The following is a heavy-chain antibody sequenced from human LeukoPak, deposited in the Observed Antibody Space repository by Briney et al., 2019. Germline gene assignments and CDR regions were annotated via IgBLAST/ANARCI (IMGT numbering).Heavy chain of an antibody. D-gene: IGHD3-22*01. CDR3: ARGANYYDSSGPPNWFDP. V-gene: IGHV3-74*01. J-gene: IGHJ5*02. Sequence: GGSVRLSCAASGFTFSSYWMHWVRQAPGKGRVWVTRINSDGRNTSYADSVKGRFTISRDNAKNTLYLQMNSLRAEDTAVYYCARGANYYDSSGPPNWFDPWGQGTLVTVSS. CDR2: INSDGRNT. CDR1: GFTFSSYW.